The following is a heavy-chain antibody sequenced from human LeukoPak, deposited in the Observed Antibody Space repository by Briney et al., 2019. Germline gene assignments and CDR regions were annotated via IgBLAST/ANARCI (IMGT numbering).Heavy chain of an antibody. CDR1: GGSISSYY. J-gene: IGHJ4*02. CDR3: ASSPRIYGDYYYFDY. CDR2: IYTSGST. Sequence: SETLSLTCTVSGGSISSYYWSWIRQPAGKGLEWIGRIYTSGSTNYNPSLKSRVTMSVDTSKNQFSLKLSSVTAADTAVYYCASSPRIYGDYYYFDYWGQGTLVTVSS. V-gene: IGHV4-4*07. D-gene: IGHD4-17*01.